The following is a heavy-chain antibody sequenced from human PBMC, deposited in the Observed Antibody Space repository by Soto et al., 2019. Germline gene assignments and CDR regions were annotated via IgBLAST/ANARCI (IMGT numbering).Heavy chain of an antibody. CDR1: GGSISSGNW. V-gene: IGHV4-4*02. CDR2: ISHSGGP. D-gene: IGHD6-19*01. Sequence: QVHLQESGPGLVKPSGTLSLTCTVSGGSISSGNWWSWVRQPPGQGLEWIGEISHSGGPNYNPSRKSRVNISPARSKNQFSLRMASMTAAATAVYYCARHTSVPGKLGFDYWGQGNLVTVSS. J-gene: IGHJ4*02. CDR3: ARHTSVPGKLGFDY.